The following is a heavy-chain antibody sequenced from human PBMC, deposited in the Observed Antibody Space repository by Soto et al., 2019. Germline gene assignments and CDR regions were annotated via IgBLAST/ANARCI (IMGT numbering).Heavy chain of an antibody. V-gene: IGHV3-21*01. Sequence: SGGSLRLSCAASGFTFSSYSMNWVRQAPGKGLEWVSSISSSSSYVYYADSVKGRFTISRDNAKNSLYLQMNSLRAEDTAVYYCASTWLTLPSYNWFDPWGQGTLVTVSS. J-gene: IGHJ5*02. CDR1: GFTFSSYS. CDR2: ISSSSSYV. CDR3: ASTWLTLPSYNWFDP. D-gene: IGHD3-22*01.